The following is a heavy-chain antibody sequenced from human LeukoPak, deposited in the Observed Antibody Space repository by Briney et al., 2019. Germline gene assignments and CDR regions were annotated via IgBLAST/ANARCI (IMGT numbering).Heavy chain of an antibody. CDR2: IYYRGST. V-gene: IGHV4-39*01. D-gene: IGHD3-22*01. CDR1: GDSISSSSYY. CDR3: ARRRYYDSTGYLD. Sequence: PSETLSLTCTISGDSISSSSYYWGWIRQPPGKGLEWIGDIYYRGSTYYSPSLKSRVSISMDTSNNQFSLTLNSVTAADTALYFCARRRYYDSTGYLDWGQGTLVTVSS. J-gene: IGHJ1*01.